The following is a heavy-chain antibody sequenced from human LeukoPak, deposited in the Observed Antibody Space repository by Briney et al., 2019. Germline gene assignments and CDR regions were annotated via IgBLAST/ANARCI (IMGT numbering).Heavy chain of an antibody. J-gene: IGHJ4*02. CDR2: MYYSGST. Sequence: TSETLSLTCTVSGVSFSSYYWNWIRQPPGKGLEWIGYMYYSGSTNYNPSLKSRVTISVDTSKNQFSLKLRSVTAADTAVYYCASRSCSSSNCYGYFDYWGQGILVTVSS. CDR3: ASRSCSSSNCYGYFDY. CDR1: GVSFSSYY. V-gene: IGHV4-59*12. D-gene: IGHD2-2*01.